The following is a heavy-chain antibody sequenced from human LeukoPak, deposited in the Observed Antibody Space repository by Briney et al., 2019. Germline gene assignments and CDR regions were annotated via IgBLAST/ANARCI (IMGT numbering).Heavy chain of an antibody. D-gene: IGHD1-7*01. V-gene: IGHV3-23*01. CDR3: AKDGKTRNWNYFQAKAVD. CDR1: SESFSGYF. J-gene: IGHJ4*02. Sequence: PSETLSLTCAIYSESFSGYFWSWIRQPPGKGLEWVSGISGSGGTTHYADSVKGRFTVSRDNSKNTLFLQMNSLRAEDTAIYYCAKDGKTRNWNYFQAKAVDWGQGTLVTVSS. CDR2: ISGSGGTT.